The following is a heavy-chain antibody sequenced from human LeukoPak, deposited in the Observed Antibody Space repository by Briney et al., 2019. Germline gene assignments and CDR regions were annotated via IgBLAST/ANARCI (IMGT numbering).Heavy chain of an antibody. CDR2: IRYDGSFE. CDR3: VKGHGSGWNSFDS. V-gene: IGHV3-30*02. CDR1: GFTLSYYG. Sequence: SGGSLRLSCAASGFTLSYYGMHWVRQAPGKGLEWMAFIRYDGSFEFYADSVKGRFTISRDNSKNTLYLQMNSLRTEDTAVYYCVKGHGSGWNSFDSWGQGTLVTVSS. D-gene: IGHD6-19*01. J-gene: IGHJ4*02.